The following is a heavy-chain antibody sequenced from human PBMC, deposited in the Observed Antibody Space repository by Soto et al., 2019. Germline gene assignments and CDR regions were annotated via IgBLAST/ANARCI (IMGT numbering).Heavy chain of an antibody. V-gene: IGHV3-72*01. CDR2: TRDKAYNYAT. CDR3: ARLCSRFDLLAF. D-gene: IGHD6-13*01. CDR1: GLTFSDHS. J-gene: IGHJ6*04. Sequence: GGALRLSCAASGLTFSDHSMDWVRQAPGKGLEWVGRTRDKAYNYATEYGASVKGRFSISRDDSKKSVYLQMNSLKTEDTAVYYCARLCSRFDLLAFSGTGSTVTVSS.